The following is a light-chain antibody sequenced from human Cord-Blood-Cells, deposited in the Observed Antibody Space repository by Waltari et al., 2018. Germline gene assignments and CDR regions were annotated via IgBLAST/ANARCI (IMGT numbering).Light chain of an antibody. CDR1: SSDVGGYNY. CDR2: DVS. J-gene: IGLJ1*01. CDR3: SSYTSSSTYV. Sequence: QSALTQPASVSGSPGPSITISCTGTSSDVGGYNYVSWYQQHPGKAPKHMIYDVSNRPSGVSNRFSGSKSGNTASLTISGLQAEDEADYYCSSYTSSSTYVFGTGTKVTVL. V-gene: IGLV2-14*01.